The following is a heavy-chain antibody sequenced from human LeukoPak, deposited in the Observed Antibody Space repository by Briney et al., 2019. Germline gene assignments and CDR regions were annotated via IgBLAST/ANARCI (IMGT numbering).Heavy chain of an antibody. CDR2: ISSNGGST. CDR1: GFTFSSYA. D-gene: IGHD6-19*01. J-gene: IGHJ6*03. CDR3: ARGSIAVAGDMDV. Sequence: GGSLRLSCAASGFTFSSYAMHWVRQAPGKGLECVSAISSNGGSTYYANSVKGRFTISRDNSKNTLYLQMGSLRAEDMAVYYCARGSIAVAGDMDVWGKGTTVTVSS. V-gene: IGHV3-64*01.